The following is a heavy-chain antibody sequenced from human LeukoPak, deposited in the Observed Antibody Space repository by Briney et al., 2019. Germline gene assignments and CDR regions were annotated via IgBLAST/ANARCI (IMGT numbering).Heavy chain of an antibody. V-gene: IGHV1-46*01. CDR1: GYTFTSYY. J-gene: IGHJ4*02. Sequence: GASVKVSCKASGYTFTSYYMHWVRQAPGQGLEWMGIINPSGGSTSYAQKFQGRVTMTGDTSTSTVYMELSSLRSEDTAVYYCARGPRKNYYGSGSYSQERNAQTRFDYWGQGTLVTVSS. CDR2: INPSGGST. CDR3: ARGPRKNYYGSGSYSQERNAQTRFDY. D-gene: IGHD3-10*01.